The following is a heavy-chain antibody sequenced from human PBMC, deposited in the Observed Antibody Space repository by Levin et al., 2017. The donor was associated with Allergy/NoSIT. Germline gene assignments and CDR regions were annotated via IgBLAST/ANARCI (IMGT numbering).Heavy chain of an antibody. CDR1: GFTFSSYA. J-gene: IGHJ6*02. CDR3: ARDLKGVRHSLVPYYYYYYGMDV. D-gene: IGHD6-6*01. Sequence: GESLKISCAASGFTFSSYAMHWVRQAPGKGLEWVAVISYDGSNKYYADSVKGRFTISRDNSKNTLYLQMNSLRAEDTAVYYCARDLKGVRHSLVPYYYYYYGMDVWGQGTTVTVSS. CDR2: ISYDGSNK. V-gene: IGHV3-30*04.